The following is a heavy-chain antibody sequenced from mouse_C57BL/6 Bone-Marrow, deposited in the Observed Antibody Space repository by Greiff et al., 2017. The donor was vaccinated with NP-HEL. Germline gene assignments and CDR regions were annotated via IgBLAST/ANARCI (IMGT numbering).Heavy chain of an antibody. V-gene: IGHV5-17*01. CDR1: GFTFSDYG. Sequence: EVKLVESGGGLVKPGGSLKLSCAASGFTFSDYGMHWVRQSPEKGLEWVAYISNGSSTIYYADTVKGRFTISRDNAKNTLFLQMSSLRSEDTAMYYCARKGYNTGRWRYIDVWGKGTTVTVSS. CDR3: ARKGYNTGRWRYIDV. J-gene: IGHJ1*03. CDR2: ISNGSSTI. D-gene: IGHD1-3*01.